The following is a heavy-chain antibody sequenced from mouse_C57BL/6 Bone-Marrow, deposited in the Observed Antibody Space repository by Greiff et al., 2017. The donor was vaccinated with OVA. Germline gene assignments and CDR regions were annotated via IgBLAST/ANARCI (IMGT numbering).Heavy chain of an antibody. CDR3: AVYGSSPLFAY. CDR1: GYTFTSYW. CDR2: IHPSDSDT. V-gene: IGHV1-74*01. Sequence: QVQLKQPGAELVKPGASVKVSCKASGYTFTSYWMHWVKQRPGQGLEWIGRIHPSDSDTNYNQKFKGKATLTVDKSSSTAYMQLSSLTSEDSAVYYCAVYGSSPLFAYWGQGTLVTVSA. J-gene: IGHJ3*01. D-gene: IGHD1-1*01.